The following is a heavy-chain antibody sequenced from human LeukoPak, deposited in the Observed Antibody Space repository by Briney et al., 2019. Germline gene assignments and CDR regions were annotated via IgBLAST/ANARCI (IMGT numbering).Heavy chain of an antibody. CDR3: AKVPSSIWLVPDY. CDR2: ISYDGSNK. Sequence: PGGSLRLSCAASGFTFSSYAMHWVRQAPGKGLEWVAVISYDGSNKYYADSVKGRFTISRDNSKNTLYLQMNSLRAEDTAVYYCAKVPSSIWLVPDYWGQGTLVTVSS. V-gene: IGHV3-30-3*01. J-gene: IGHJ4*02. CDR1: GFTFSSYA. D-gene: IGHD6-6*01.